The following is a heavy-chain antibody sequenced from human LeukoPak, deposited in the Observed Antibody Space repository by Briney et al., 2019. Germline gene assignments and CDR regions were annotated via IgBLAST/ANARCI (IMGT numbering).Heavy chain of an antibody. CDR3: APFDTAMVTGMDV. J-gene: IGHJ6*02. Sequence: SVKVSCKASGGTFSSYAIIWVRQAPGQGLEWMGRIIPILGIANYAQKFQGRVTITADKSTSTAYMELSSLRSEDTAVYYCAPFDTAMVTGMDVWGQGTTVTVSS. CDR2: IIPILGIA. D-gene: IGHD5-18*01. V-gene: IGHV1-69*04. CDR1: GGTFSSYA.